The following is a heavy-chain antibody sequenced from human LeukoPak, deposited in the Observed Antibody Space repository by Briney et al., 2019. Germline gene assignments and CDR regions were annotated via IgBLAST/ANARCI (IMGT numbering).Heavy chain of an antibody. D-gene: IGHD3-16*01. Sequence: PSETLSLTCTVSGGSISSGGYYWSWIRQHPGKGLEWIGYIYYSGSTYYNPSLKSRVTISVDTSKNQFSLKLSSVTAADTAVYYCARSELRRAYYYYYYGMDVWGQGTTVTVSS. CDR1: GGSISSGGYY. CDR2: IYYSGST. V-gene: IGHV4-31*03. J-gene: IGHJ6*02. CDR3: ARSELRRAYYYYYYGMDV.